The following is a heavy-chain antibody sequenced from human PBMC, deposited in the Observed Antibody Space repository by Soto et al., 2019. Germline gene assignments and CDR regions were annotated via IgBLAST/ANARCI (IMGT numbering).Heavy chain of an antibody. CDR2: ITAYNGNT. Sequence: QLPLVQSGPEVKNPGASVKVSCKASGYSFTNYGITWVRQAPGQGLEWMGWITAYNGNTHYAQNLQGRVTMTTDTSTSTAYMELWRLRSDDTAVYYCARAYSYVSYWYFDLWGRGTLVTVSS. CDR1: GYSFTNYG. CDR3: ARAYSYVSYWYFDL. D-gene: IGHD5-18*01. V-gene: IGHV1-18*04. J-gene: IGHJ2*01.